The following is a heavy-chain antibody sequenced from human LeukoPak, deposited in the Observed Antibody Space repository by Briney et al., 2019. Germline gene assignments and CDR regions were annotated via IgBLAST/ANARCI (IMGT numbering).Heavy chain of an antibody. Sequence: GGSLRLSCAASGFTISNYWMHWVRQAPGKGLVWVSRLSSDGRDPSYADSVKGRFTISRDNAKNTLYMQMNSLRAEDTAVYYCARGVYEEDVNYWGQGTLVTVSS. CDR2: LSSDGRDP. J-gene: IGHJ4*02. CDR3: ARGVYEEDVNY. CDR1: GFTISNYW. V-gene: IGHV3-74*01. D-gene: IGHD2-8*01.